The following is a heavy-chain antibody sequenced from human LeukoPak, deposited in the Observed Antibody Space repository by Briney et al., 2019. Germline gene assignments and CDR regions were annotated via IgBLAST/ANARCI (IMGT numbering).Heavy chain of an antibody. CDR3: AKEQYGGYTPPYYMDV. CDR2: IWYDGSDK. Sequence: HTGGSLRLSYVASGPTFSNYGMHWVRQAPGKGLDWVAVIWYDGSDKYYGDSVKGRFTISRDNSKNTLYLQMNSLRAEDTAVYYCAKEQYGGYTPPYYMDVWGKGTTVTVSS. J-gene: IGHJ6*03. D-gene: IGHD3-16*02. CDR1: GPTFSNYG. V-gene: IGHV3-33*06.